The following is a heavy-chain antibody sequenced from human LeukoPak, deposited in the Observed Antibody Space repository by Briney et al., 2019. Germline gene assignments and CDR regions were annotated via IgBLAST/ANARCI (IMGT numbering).Heavy chain of an antibody. Sequence: SETLSLTCTVSGGSISSYYWSWIRQPPGKGLEWIGYIYYSGSTNYNPSLKCRVTISVDTSKNQFSLKLSSVTAADTAVYYCARLAAAAGTSWFDPWGQGTLVTVSS. J-gene: IGHJ5*02. CDR3: ARLAAAAGTSWFDP. CDR2: IYYSGST. V-gene: IGHV4-59*08. D-gene: IGHD6-13*01. CDR1: GGSISSYY.